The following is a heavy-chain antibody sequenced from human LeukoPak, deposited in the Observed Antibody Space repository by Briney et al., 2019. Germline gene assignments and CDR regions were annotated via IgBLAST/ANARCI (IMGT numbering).Heavy chain of an antibody. CDR2: IKEDGSQK. CDR3: ARGMAMVGYFDY. V-gene: IGHV3-7*01. J-gene: IGHJ4*02. D-gene: IGHD2-8*01. Sequence: PGGSPRLSCAGSGFTFSRYWMSCVRRAPGEGLEWVANIKEDGSQKYYVDSVKGRFTISRDNARNSLSLQMNSLRAEDTAVYYCARGMAMVGYFDYWGQGTLVTVSS. CDR1: GFTFSRYW.